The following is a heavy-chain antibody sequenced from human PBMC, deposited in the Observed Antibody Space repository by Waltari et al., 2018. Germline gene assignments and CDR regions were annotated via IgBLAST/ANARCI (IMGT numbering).Heavy chain of an antibody. D-gene: IGHD2-8*01. Sequence: EVSLVESGGDLAQPGESLRLSCAASGFSLTNYWMSGVRQVPGKGLEWVAEIKESGSKKYYVDSVKGRFTISRDNAKNSVDLQMNSLRVEDTAVYYCARDDNINGASDAFDIWGQGTMVTVSS. CDR2: IKESGSKK. V-gene: IGHV3-7*01. CDR3: ARDDNINGASDAFDI. CDR1: GFSLTNYW. J-gene: IGHJ3*02.